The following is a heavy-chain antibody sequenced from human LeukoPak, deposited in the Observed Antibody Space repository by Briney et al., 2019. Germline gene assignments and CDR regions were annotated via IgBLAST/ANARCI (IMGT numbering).Heavy chain of an antibody. J-gene: IGHJ4*02. CDR3: AKDRNACPTNFDS. V-gene: IGHV3-23*01. CDR1: GFTFSTYA. D-gene: IGHD5-24*01. Sequence: PGGSLRLSCAASGFTFSTYAMNWVRQAPGKGLEWVSAISSSGGTTYYADSVEGRFRISRDNSKNTLCLRMNSLRAGHTAVYYCAKDRNACPTNFDSWGQGTLVTVSA. CDR2: ISSSGGTT.